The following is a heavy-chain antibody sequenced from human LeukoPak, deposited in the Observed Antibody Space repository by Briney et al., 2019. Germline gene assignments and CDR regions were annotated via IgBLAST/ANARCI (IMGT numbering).Heavy chain of an antibody. D-gene: IGHD2-15*01. J-gene: IGHJ6*02. V-gene: IGHV3-23*01. CDR2: ISGSGGST. CDR1: GFTFSSYA. CDR3: ARDHYCSGGSCYSLISYYYYGMDV. Sequence: AGGSLRLSCAASGFTFSSYAMSWVRQAPGKGLEWVSAISGSGGSTYYADSVKGRFTISRDNSKNTLYLQMNGLRAEDTAVYYCARDHYCSGGSCYSLISYYYYGMDVWGQGTTVTVSS.